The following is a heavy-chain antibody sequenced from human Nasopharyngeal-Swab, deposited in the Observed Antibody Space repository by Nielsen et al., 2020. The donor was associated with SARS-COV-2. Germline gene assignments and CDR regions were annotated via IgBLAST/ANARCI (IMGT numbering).Heavy chain of an antibody. J-gene: IGHJ2*01. CDR3: ARGVAGWYFDL. Sequence: SETLSLTCTVSGGSISSYYWSWIRQPPGKGLEWIGYIYYSGSTNYNPSLKSRVTISVDTSKNQFSLKLSSVTAADTAVYYCARGVAGWYFDLWGRGTLVTVSS. CDR1: GGSISSYY. V-gene: IGHV4-59*01. CDR2: IYYSGST. D-gene: IGHD6-19*01.